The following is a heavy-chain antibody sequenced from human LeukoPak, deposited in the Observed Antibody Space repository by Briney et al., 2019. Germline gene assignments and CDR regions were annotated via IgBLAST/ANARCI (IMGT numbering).Heavy chain of an antibody. J-gene: IGHJ4*02. D-gene: IGHD5-12*01. CDR1: GYTFTSYG. CDR2: ISAYNGNT. Sequence: ASVKVSCKASGYTFTSYGISWVRQAPGQGLEWMGWISAYNGNTNYAQKLQGRVTMTTDTSTSTAYMELRSLRSDDTAAYYCARDRPDVDIVATTTWDYWGQGTLVTVSS. CDR3: ARDRPDVDIVATTTWDY. V-gene: IGHV1-18*01.